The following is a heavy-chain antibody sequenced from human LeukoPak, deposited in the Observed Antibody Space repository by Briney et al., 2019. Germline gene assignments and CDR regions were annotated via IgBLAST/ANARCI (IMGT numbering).Heavy chain of an antibody. Sequence: ASVKVSCKASGYTFTGYYIHWVRQAPGQGLEWMGWINPNSGGTNYAQKFQGRVTMTRDTSISTAYMELSRLRSDDTAVYYCARVKNYCDSSGYLYYFDYWGQGTLVTVSS. CDR2: INPNSGGT. CDR3: ARVKNYCDSSGYLYYFDY. J-gene: IGHJ4*02. V-gene: IGHV1-2*02. D-gene: IGHD3-22*01. CDR1: GYTFTGYY.